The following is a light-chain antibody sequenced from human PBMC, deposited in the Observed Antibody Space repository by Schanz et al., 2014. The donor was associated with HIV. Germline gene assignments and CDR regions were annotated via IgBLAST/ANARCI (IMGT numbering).Light chain of an antibody. CDR3: AAWDVLLNGPG. V-gene: IGLV1-51*01. J-gene: IGLJ7*01. CDR1: SSNIGNNY. Sequence: QSVLTQPPSVSAAPGQKVTISCSGSSSNIGNNYVSWYRHLPGTAPKLLIYDNNERPSGIPDRFSGSKSGTSATLGISGLQSEEEADYYCAAWDVLLNGPGFGGGTQLTVL. CDR2: DNN.